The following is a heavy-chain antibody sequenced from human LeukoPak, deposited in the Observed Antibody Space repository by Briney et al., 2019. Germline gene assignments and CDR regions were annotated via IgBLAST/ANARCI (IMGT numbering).Heavy chain of an antibody. CDR3: ARGSGGEDYDFWSGYYFYFDY. D-gene: IGHD3-3*01. V-gene: IGHV4-34*01. CDR2: INHSGST. CDR1: GGSFSGYY. Sequence: SETLSLTCAVYGGSFSGYYWSWIRQLPGKGLEWIGEINHSGSTNYNPSLKSRVTISVDTSKNQFSLKLSSVTAADTAVYYCARGSGGEDYDFWSGYYFYFDYWGQGTLVTVSS. J-gene: IGHJ4*02.